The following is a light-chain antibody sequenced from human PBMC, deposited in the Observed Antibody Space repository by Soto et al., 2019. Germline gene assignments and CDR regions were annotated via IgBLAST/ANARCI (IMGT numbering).Light chain of an antibody. CDR3: CSYAGSYTFVV. CDR1: SSDDGGYNY. J-gene: IGLJ2*01. CDR2: DVS. V-gene: IGLV2-11*01. Sequence: QSALTQPRSVSGSPGQSVTISCTGTSSDDGGYNYVSWYQQHPGKAPKLMIYDVSKRPSGVPDRFSGSTSGNTASLTISGLQAEDEADYYCCSYAGSYTFVVFGGGTKVTVL.